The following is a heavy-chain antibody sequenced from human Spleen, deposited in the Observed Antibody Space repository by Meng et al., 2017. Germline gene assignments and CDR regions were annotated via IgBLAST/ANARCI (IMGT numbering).Heavy chain of an antibody. CDR1: GYTFTGYY. CDR3: AGALANSYYLDY. D-gene: IGHD5-12*01. V-gene: IGHV1-2*06. Sequence: QVHLVQSGAEVKKPGASVKVSCKASGYTFTGYYIHWVRQAPGQGLEWMGRISPNSGGTNYAQKFQGRVTMTRDTSISRAYMELNRLTSDDTAVYYCAGALANSYYLDYWGQGTLVTVSS. CDR2: ISPNSGGT. J-gene: IGHJ4*02.